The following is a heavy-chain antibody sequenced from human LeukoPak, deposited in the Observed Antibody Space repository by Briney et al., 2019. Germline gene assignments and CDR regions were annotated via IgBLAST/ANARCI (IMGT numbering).Heavy chain of an antibody. CDR3: ASKGRTNGSPWGFP. D-gene: IGHD2-8*01. V-gene: IGHV3-21*01. J-gene: IGHJ5*02. CDR1: GFTFSSYS. Sequence: PGGSLRLSCAASGFTFSSYSMNWVRQAPGKGLEWVSSISSSSSYIYYADSVKGRFTISRDNAKNSLYLQMNSLRAEDTAVYYCASKGRTNGSPWGFPWGQGTLVTVSP. CDR2: ISSSSSYI.